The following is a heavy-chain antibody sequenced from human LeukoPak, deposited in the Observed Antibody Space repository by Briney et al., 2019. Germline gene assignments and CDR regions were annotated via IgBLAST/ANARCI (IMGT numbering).Heavy chain of an antibody. J-gene: IGHJ4*02. CDR2: ISSSGSTI. CDR1: GFTFSSYE. D-gene: IGHD3-22*01. Sequence: AGGSLRLSCAASGFTFSSYEMNWVRQAPGKGLEWVSYISSSGSTIYYADSVKGRFTISRDNAKNSLYLQMNSLRAEDTAVYYCARDVPDYYDSSGDWGQGTLVTVSS. V-gene: IGHV3-48*03. CDR3: ARDVPDYYDSSGD.